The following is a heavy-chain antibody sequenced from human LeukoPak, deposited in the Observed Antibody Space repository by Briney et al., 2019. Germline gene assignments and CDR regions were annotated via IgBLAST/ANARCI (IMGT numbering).Heavy chain of an antibody. J-gene: IGHJ5*02. CDR2: ISGSGGSK. D-gene: IGHD6-19*01. CDR3: AKDHSSGWPENWFDP. V-gene: IGHV3-23*01. Sequence: GASLRLSCAASGFTFSSYAMSWVRQAPGKGLEWVSAISGSGGSKYYADSVKGRFTISRDNSKNTLYLQMNSLRAEDTAVYYCAKDHSSGWPENWFDPWGQGTLVTVSS. CDR1: GFTFSSYA.